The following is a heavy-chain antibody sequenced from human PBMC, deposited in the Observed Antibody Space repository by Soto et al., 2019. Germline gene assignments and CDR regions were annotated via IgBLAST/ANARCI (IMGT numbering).Heavy chain of an antibody. CDR1: GFTFSSYW. CDR2: INSDGSST. CDR3: ARVYCSGGGCYHLDY. Sequence: EVQLVESGGGLVQPGGSLRLSCAASGFTFSSYWMHWARQAPGKGLLWVSRINSDGSSTSYADSVKGRFTISRDNAKNTLYLQMDSPRAEDTAVYYCARVYCSGGGCYHLDYWVQGTLVTVSS. V-gene: IGHV3-74*01. D-gene: IGHD2-15*01. J-gene: IGHJ4*02.